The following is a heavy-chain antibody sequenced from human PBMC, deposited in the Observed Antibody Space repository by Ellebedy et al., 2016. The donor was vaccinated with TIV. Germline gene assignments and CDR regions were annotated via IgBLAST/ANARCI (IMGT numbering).Heavy chain of an antibody. CDR1: GGSVSSNHW. D-gene: IGHD3-9*01. CDR3: ATAVRDDWSLSL. Sequence: MPSETLSLTCAVSGGSVSSNHWWSWVRQPPGKGLEWIGEIFHSGSTNYNPSLKSRVTISVDKSKNQFSLKLTSVTAADTAVYYCATAVRDDWSLSLWGQGTQVTVSS. J-gene: IGHJ4*02. V-gene: IGHV4-4*02. CDR2: IFHSGST.